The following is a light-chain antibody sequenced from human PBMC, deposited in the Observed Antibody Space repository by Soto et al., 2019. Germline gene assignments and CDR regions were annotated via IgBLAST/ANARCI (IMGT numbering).Light chain of an antibody. Sequence: DIQITQSPSILSASVGDRVTLSCRASQTINSWLAWYQQKPGKAPRLLIYDAYSLESGVPSRFSGSGYGTEFTLTITGLQPDDFATYYCQQYDSSLGTFGQGTKVDIK. CDR3: QQYDSSLGT. CDR1: QTINSW. J-gene: IGKJ1*01. CDR2: DAY. V-gene: IGKV1-5*01.